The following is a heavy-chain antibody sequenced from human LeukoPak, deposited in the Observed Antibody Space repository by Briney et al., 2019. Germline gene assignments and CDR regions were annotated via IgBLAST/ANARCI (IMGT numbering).Heavy chain of an antibody. V-gene: IGHV4-39*01. D-gene: IGHD6-6*01. J-gene: IGHJ4*02. CDR2: VFYSGRT. CDR1: GGSIPTKNFY. CDR3: ARVSSSSRPNFDY. Sequence: SETLSLTCTVSGGSIPTKNFYWGWIRQPPGKGLEWIGSVFYSGRTYYNPSLKSRVTIFVDTSKNQFSLKLSSVTAADTAVYYCARVSSSSRPNFDYWGQGTLVTVSS.